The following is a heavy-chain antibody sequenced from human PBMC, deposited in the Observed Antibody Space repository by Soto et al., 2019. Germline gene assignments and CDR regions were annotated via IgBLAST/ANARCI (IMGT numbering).Heavy chain of an antibody. Sequence: GGSLRLSCAASGFTFSSYSMNWVRQAPGKGLEWLSYISSRGDTIYYADSVKGRFTTSRDNGKNSLDLQMNSLRDEDTAVYYCASGGDSAFFVFWGQGTLVTVSS. V-gene: IGHV3-48*02. CDR2: ISSRGDTI. J-gene: IGHJ4*02. D-gene: IGHD3-16*01. CDR1: GFTFSSYS. CDR3: ASGGDSAFFVF.